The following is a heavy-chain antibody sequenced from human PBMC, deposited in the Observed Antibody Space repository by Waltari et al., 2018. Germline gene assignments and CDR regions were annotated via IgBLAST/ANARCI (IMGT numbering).Heavy chain of an antibody. J-gene: IGHJ5*02. CDR3: ARSLRRGYGFWP. V-gene: IGHV1-2*02. CDR1: GYTFTGYY. CDR2: INPNRGGT. Sequence: QVQLVQSGAEVKKPGASVKVSCKASGYTFTGYYMHWVRQAPGQGLEWMGWINPNRGGTNYAQKFQGRVTMTRDTSISTAYMELSRLRSDDTAVYYCARSLRRGYGFWPWGQGTLVTVSS. D-gene: IGHD5-18*01.